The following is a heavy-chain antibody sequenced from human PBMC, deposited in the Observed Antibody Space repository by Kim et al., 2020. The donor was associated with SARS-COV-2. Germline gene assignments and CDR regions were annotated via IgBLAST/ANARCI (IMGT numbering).Heavy chain of an antibody. D-gene: IGHD2-2*01. V-gene: IGHV3-30*18. CDR1: GFTFSSYG. Sequence: GGSLRLSCAASGFTFSSYGMHWVRQAPGKGLEWVAVISYDGSNKYYADSVKGRFTISRDNSKNTLYLQMNSLRAEDTAVYYCAKDLKYCSSTSCLRGYYYYGMDVWGQGTTVTVSS. J-gene: IGHJ6*02. CDR3: AKDLKYCSSTSCLRGYYYYGMDV. CDR2: ISYDGSNK.